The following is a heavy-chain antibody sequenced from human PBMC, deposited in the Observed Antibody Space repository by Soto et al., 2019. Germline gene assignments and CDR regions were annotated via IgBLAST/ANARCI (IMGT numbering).Heavy chain of an antibody. CDR1: GFSFSSFG. D-gene: IGHD3-22*01. CDR2: NSYDGSNK. Sequence: PGGSLRLSCAASGFSFSSFGMHWVRQAPGKGLEWVAFNSYDGSNKYYADSVKGRFTISRDRSEKTLYLQMNSLRAEDTAVYYCAKIGYYDSSGYYDYWGQGTLVTVSS. J-gene: IGHJ4*02. CDR3: AKIGYYDSSGYYDY. V-gene: IGHV3-30*18.